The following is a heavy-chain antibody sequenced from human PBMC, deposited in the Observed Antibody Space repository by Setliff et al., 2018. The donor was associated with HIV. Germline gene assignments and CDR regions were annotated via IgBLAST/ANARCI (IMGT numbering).Heavy chain of an antibody. J-gene: IGHJ4*02. CDR1: GYTFTSYA. D-gene: IGHD4-17*01. CDR3: ARSPGDYLFDY. V-gene: IGHV1-3*01. CDR2: INAGYGNT. Sequence: GASVKVSCKASGYTFTSYAIHWVRQAPGQSLEWMGWINAGYGNTKYSQKFQGRVTITRDASASTAYMELSSLRSEATAVYYCARSPGDYLFDYWGQGTLVTVSS.